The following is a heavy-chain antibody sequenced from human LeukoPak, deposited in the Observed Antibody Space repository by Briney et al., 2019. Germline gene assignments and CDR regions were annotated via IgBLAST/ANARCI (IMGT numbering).Heavy chain of an antibody. Sequence: GRSLRPSCAASGFTFSTYAMHWVRQAPGKGLEWVAIISYDGSNNFYADSVKGRFTISRDNSKNTLHLQMNSLRAEDTAVYYCARGRGSYLLRDAEYFRYWGQGTLVTVSS. J-gene: IGHJ1*01. CDR1: GFTFSTYA. CDR2: ISYDGSNN. V-gene: IGHV3-30-3*01. CDR3: ARGRGSYLLRDAEYFRY. D-gene: IGHD1-26*01.